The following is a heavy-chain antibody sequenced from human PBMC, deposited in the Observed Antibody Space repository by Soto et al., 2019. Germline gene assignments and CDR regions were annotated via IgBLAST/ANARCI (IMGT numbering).Heavy chain of an antibody. CDR2: IYYSGST. CDR3: ARVGGSYRFDY. CDR1: GGSISSYY. D-gene: IGHD1-26*01. V-gene: IGHV4-59*01. Sequence: ETLSLTCTVSGGSISSYYWSWIRQPPGKGLEWIGYIYYSGSTNYNPSLKSRVTISVDTSKNQFSLKLSSVTAADTAVYYCARVGGSYRFDYWGQGTLVTVSS. J-gene: IGHJ4*02.